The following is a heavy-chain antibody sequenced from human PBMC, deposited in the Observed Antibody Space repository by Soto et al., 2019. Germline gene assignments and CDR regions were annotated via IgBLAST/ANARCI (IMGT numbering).Heavy chain of an antibody. J-gene: IGHJ4*02. CDR1: GGSISSGGNS. Sequence: QLQLQESGSGLVKPSQTLSLTCAVSGGSISSGGNSWSWIRQPPGKGLEWIGYIYHSGSTYYNPSRKSRVTISVDRSKNQFSLTPSSVTAADTAVYYCARAGGLGAVAGDYWGQGTLVTVSS. V-gene: IGHV4-30-2*01. D-gene: IGHD6-19*01. CDR2: IYHSGST. CDR3: ARAGGLGAVAGDY.